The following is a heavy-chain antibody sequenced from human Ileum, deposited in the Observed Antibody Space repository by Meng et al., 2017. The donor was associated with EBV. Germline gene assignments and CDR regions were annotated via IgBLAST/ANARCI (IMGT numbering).Heavy chain of an antibody. J-gene: IGHJ4*02. V-gene: IGHV4-39*07. CDR3: ARGDILTGYWYYFDY. CDR1: GASSRGSRSY. D-gene: IGHD3-9*01. Sequence: QPHRQESGSALVKPSETLSFTGNVSGASSRGSRSYWCWIRQPPGKGLEWIGSTYYSGSTNYNPSLKSRVTISVDTSKNQFSLNLSSVTAADTAVYYCARGDILTGYWYYFDYWGQGILVTVSS. CDR2: TYYSGST.